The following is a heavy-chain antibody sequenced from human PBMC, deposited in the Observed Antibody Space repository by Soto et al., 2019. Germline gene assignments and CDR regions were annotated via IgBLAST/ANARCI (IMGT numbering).Heavy chain of an antibody. Sequence: ASETLSLTCTVSSGSISSSSYYWGWIRQPPGKGLEWIGSIYYSGSTYYNPSLKSRVTISVDTSENQFSLKLSSVTAADTAVYYCARSKGGYSNGRFDYWGQGTLVTVSS. CDR3: ARSKGGYSNGRFDY. J-gene: IGHJ4*02. CDR2: IYYSGST. CDR1: SGSISSSSYY. D-gene: IGHD5-18*01. V-gene: IGHV4-39*01.